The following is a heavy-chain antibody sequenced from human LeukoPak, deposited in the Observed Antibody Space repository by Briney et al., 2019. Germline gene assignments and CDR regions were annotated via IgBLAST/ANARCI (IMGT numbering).Heavy chain of an antibody. Sequence: GESLRLPCSASGFTFSSYSMNWVRQAPGKGLEWLAYINRGGDNIWYADSVKGRFTISRDNARDSLFLQMNSLRDEDTAVYYCARDHDWAFDYWGQGTLVTVSS. J-gene: IGHJ4*02. CDR3: ARDHDWAFDY. D-gene: IGHD3-9*01. CDR2: INRGGDNI. CDR1: GFTFSSYS. V-gene: IGHV3-48*02.